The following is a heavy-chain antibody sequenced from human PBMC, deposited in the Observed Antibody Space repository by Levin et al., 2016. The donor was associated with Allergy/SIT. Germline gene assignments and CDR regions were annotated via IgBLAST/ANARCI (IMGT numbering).Heavy chain of an antibody. CDR1: GFTLSSYE. CDR2: ISSGGPAA. Sequence: GESLKISCAASGFTLSSYEISWVRQAPGKGLEWVSYISSGGPAACYADSVKGRFTVSRDSSKNTLSLQMNSLRAEDTAVYYCAKVSVAGGYNYFDAWGQGTLVTVSS. J-gene: IGHJ5*02. CDR3: AKVSVAGGYNYFDA. D-gene: IGHD6-19*01. V-gene: IGHV3-48*03.